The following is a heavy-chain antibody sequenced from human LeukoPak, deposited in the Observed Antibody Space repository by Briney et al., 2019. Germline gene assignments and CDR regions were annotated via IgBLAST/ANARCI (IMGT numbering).Heavy chain of an antibody. J-gene: IGHJ3*02. D-gene: IGHD2-8*02. CDR1: GYTFTIHD. V-gene: IGHV1-8*01. Sequence: ASVKVSCKASGYTFTIHDINWVRQATGHGRKGMGWMNPNSGNTGYAQKFQGRVTMTRNTSISTAYMELSSLRSEDTAVYYCARGIRKVLPSAFDIWGQGTTVTVSS. CDR3: ARGIRKVLPSAFDI. CDR2: MNPNSGNT.